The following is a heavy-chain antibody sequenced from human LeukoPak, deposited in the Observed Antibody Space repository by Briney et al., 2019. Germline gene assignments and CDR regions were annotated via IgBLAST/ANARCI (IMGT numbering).Heavy chain of an antibody. V-gene: IGHV3-33*01. Sequence: QPGRSLRLSCAASGFTFSSYGMHWVRQAPGKGLEWVSVIWYDGSNKYYADSVQGRFTISRDNSKNTLYLQMNSLRAEDTAMYYCARDEFHKVAAAVSDYWGQGTLVTVSS. CDR3: ARDEFHKVAAAVSDY. CDR1: GFTFSSYG. D-gene: IGHD6-13*01. CDR2: IWYDGSNK. J-gene: IGHJ4*02.